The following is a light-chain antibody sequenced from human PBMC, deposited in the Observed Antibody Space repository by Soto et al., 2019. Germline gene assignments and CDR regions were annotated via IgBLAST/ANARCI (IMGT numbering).Light chain of an antibody. J-gene: IGLJ2*01. V-gene: IGLV2-14*01. CDR3: SSYTSSSRVV. CDR1: SSDVGGYNY. Sequence: QSVLTQPASVSGSPGQSITISCTGTSSDVGGYNYVSWYQQHPGKAPKLVIYDVSNRPSGVSNRFSGSKSGNTASLTISGLQAEDEADYYCSSYTSSSRVVFGGGTKVTVL. CDR2: DVS.